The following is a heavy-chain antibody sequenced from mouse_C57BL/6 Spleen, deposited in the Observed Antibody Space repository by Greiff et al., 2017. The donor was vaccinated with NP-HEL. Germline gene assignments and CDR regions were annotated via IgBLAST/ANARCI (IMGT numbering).Heavy chain of an antibody. V-gene: IGHV1-50*01. CDR1: GYTFTSYW. CDR3: ARKFYYYGSYWYFDV. CDR2: IDPSDSYT. Sequence: VQLQQPGAELVKPGASVKLSCKASGYTFTSYWMQWVKQRPGQGLEWIGEIDPSDSYTNYNQKFKGKATLTVDTSSSTAYMQLSSLTSEDSAVYYCARKFYYYGSYWYFDVWGTGTTVTVSS. J-gene: IGHJ1*03. D-gene: IGHD1-1*01.